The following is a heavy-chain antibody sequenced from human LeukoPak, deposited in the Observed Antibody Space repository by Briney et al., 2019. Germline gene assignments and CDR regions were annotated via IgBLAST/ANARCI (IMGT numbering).Heavy chain of an antibody. CDR3: ARDWRDGYNYYFDY. Sequence: GASVKVSCKASGYTFTSYRISCVRQAPGQGLEWMGWISAYNDNTNYAQKLQGRVTMTTDTSTSTAYMELRSLRSDDTAVYYCARDWRDGYNYYFDYWGQGTLVTVSS. CDR1: GYTFTSYR. CDR2: ISAYNDNT. V-gene: IGHV1-18*01. J-gene: IGHJ4*02. D-gene: IGHD5-24*01.